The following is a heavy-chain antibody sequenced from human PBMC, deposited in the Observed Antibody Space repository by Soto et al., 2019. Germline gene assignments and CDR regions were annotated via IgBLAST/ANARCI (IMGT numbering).Heavy chain of an antibody. J-gene: IGHJ4*02. CDR1: GGSINSGGYY. Sequence: SETLSLTCTVSGGSINSGGYYWTWIRQPPGTGLEWIGYIYYSGSTNHNPSLKSRVTISVDTSKNQFSLKLSSVTAADTAVYYCATTTVVTSRFDYWGQGTLVTVSS. D-gene: IGHD4-17*01. V-gene: IGHV4-61*08. CDR3: ATTTVVTSRFDY. CDR2: IYYSGST.